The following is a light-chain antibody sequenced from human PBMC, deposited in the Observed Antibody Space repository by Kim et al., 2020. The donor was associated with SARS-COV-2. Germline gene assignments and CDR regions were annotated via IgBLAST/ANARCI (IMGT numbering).Light chain of an antibody. CDR2: GAS. J-gene: IGKJ1*01. Sequence: EIVLTQSPGTLSLSPGERATLSCRASQSISSSYLAWDQQKPGQAPRLLFYGASSRGTGIPARFSGSGSGTDFTLTISRLEPEDFAVYYCQQYGSSPPTFGQGTKVDIK. CDR3: QQYGSSPPT. CDR1: QSISSSY. V-gene: IGKV3-20*01.